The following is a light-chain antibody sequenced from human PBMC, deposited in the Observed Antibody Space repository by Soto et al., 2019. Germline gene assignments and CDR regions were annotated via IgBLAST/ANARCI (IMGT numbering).Light chain of an antibody. J-gene: IGLJ1*01. CDR1: SSNIGAGYD. CDR2: GNN. Sequence: QSVLTQPLSVSGAPGQSVTISCSGSSSNIGAGYDVHWYQQLPGTAPKFLIYGNNNRPSGVPDRFSGSKSGTSASLAITGLQAEDEADYYCQSYDTSLSGYVFGTGTKLTVL. CDR3: QSYDTSLSGYV. V-gene: IGLV1-40*01.